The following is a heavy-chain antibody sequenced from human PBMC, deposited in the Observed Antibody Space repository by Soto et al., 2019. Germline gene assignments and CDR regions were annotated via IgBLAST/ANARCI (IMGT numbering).Heavy chain of an antibody. CDR3: AKGGYSYGPLDY. D-gene: IGHD5-18*01. V-gene: IGHV3-30*18. CDR2: ISYDGSNK. CDR1: GFTFSSYG. J-gene: IGHJ4*02. Sequence: QVQLVESGGGVVQPGRSLRLSCAASGFTFSSYGMHWARQAPGKGLEWVAVISYDGSNKYYADSVKGRFTISRDNSKNTLYLQMNSLRAEDTAVYYCAKGGYSYGPLDYWGQGTLVTVSS.